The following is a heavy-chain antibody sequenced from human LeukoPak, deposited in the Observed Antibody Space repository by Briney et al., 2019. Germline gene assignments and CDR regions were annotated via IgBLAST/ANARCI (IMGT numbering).Heavy chain of an antibody. CDR2: IYHSGST. J-gene: IGHJ4*02. V-gene: IGHV4-38-2*02. CDR1: GYSISSGYY. Sequence: SETLSLTCTVSGYSISSGYYWGWIRQPPGKGLEWIGSIYHSGSTYYNPSLKSRVTISVDTSKNQFSLKLSSVTAADTAVYFCARWGGYNYGFDYWGQGTLVTASS. D-gene: IGHD5-24*01. CDR3: ARWGGYNYGFDY.